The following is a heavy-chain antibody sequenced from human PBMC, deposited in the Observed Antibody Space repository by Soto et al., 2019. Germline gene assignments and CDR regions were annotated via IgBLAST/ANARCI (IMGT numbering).Heavy chain of an antibody. CDR1: GFTFSSYS. V-gene: IGHV3-48*02. CDR3: ARDSDYYDSSGYYPDY. Sequence: GGSLRLSCAASGFTFSSYSMNWVRQAPGKGLEWDSYISSSSSTIYYADSVKGRFTISRDNAKNSLYLQMNSLRDEDTAVYYCARDSDYYDSSGYYPDYWGQGTLVTVSS. J-gene: IGHJ4*02. D-gene: IGHD3-22*01. CDR2: ISSSSSTI.